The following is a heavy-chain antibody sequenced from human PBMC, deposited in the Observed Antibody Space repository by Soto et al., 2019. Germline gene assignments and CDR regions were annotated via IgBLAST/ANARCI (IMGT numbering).Heavy chain of an antibody. CDR2: IIPIFGTA. CDR3: ARPFQSWPGGWYVDP. Sequence: QVQLVQSGAEVKKPGSSVKVSCKASGGTFSSYSINWVRQAPGQGLEWMGGIIPIFGTANYAQKFQGRVTLTADESTSTAHMELSSLRNEDTAVYYCARPFQSWPGGWYVDPWGRGTLVTVSS. V-gene: IGHV1-69*01. J-gene: IGHJ2*01. CDR1: GGTFSSYS. D-gene: IGHD3-16*01.